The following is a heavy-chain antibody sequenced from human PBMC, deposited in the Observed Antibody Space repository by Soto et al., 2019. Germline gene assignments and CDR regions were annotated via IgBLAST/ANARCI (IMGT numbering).Heavy chain of an antibody. CDR3: VQEQNRDGGDVAFDS. D-gene: IGHD6-25*01. Sequence: ELHLVESGGDLVQPGRSLRLSCVGSVGPVVSGCTFGDYAMHWVRLGPGRGLEWVAGISWNGRNIAYADSVTSRFTNSRDNTKNSVYLQMNSLRPEDTALYYCVQEQNRDGGDVAFDSWGQGTRVPVSS. CDR1: VGPVVSGCTFGDYA. V-gene: IGHV3-9*01. CDR2: ISWNGRNI. J-gene: IGHJ4*02.